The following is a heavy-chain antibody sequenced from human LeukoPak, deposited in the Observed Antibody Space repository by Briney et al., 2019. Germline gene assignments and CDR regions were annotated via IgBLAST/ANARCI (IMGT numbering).Heavy chain of an antibody. V-gene: IGHV4-39*07. Sequence: SETLSLTCTVSGGSISSSSYYWGWIRQPPGKGLEWIGSIYYSGSTYYNPSLESRVTISVDTSKNQFSLKLSSVTAADTAVYYCASVPTEAAAAIDYWGQGTLVTVSS. J-gene: IGHJ4*02. D-gene: IGHD6-13*01. CDR3: ASVPTEAAAAIDY. CDR2: IYYSGST. CDR1: GGSISSSSYY.